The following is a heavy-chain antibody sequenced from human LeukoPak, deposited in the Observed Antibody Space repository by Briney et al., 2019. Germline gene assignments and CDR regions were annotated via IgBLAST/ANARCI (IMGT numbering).Heavy chain of an antibody. J-gene: IGHJ4*02. D-gene: IGHD3-22*01. Sequence: GASLKISCKGSGSSFTSYWIGWVRPMPGKGLEWMGIIYPGDSDTRYSPSFQGQVTISADKSISTAYLQWSSLRASDTAMYYCARWYYYDSSGYSETYYFDYWGQGTLVTVSS. CDR2: IYPGDSDT. CDR1: GSSFTSYW. CDR3: ARWYYYDSSGYSETYYFDY. V-gene: IGHV5-51*01.